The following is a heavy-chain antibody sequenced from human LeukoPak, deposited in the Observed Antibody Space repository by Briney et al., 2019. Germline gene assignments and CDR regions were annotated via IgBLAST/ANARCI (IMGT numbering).Heavy chain of an antibody. D-gene: IGHD3-22*01. V-gene: IGHV3-23*01. J-gene: IGHJ4*02. CDR1: GFTFSSYA. Sequence: PGGSLRLSCAASGFTFSSYAMSWVRQAPGKGLEWASAISGSGAGTYYADSVKGRFTISRDDSKKTLYLQMNSLRHRDMGVYYCGKDSLYYYESSGFYKFDYWGQGTLVTVSS. CDR2: ISGSGAGT. CDR3: GKDSLYYYESSGFYKFDY.